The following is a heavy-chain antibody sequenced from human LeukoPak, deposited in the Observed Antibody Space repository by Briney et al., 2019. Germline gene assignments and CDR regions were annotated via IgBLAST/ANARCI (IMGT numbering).Heavy chain of an antibody. CDR2: IYPGDSDT. V-gene: IGHV5-51*01. J-gene: IGHJ6*03. CDR1: GYSFTSYC. Sequence: GESLKISCKGSGYSFTSYCIGWVRQMPGKGLEWMGIIYPGDSDTRYSPSFQGQVTISADKSISTAYLQWSSLKASDTAMYYCARFSMTTVTPYYMDVWGKGTTVTVSS. D-gene: IGHD4-17*01. CDR3: ARFSMTTVTPYYMDV.